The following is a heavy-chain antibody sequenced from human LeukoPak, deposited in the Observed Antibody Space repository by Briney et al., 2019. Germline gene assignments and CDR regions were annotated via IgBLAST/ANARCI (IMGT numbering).Heavy chain of an antibody. Sequence: GGSLRLSCAASGFTFSSDSMNWVRQAPGKGLEWVSSISSSSSYIYYADSVKGRSTISRDNAKNSLFLQVNSLRVEDTAVYYCARFGYRDGIDLWGQGNLVTVSS. CDR3: ARFGYRDGIDL. CDR2: ISSSSSYI. V-gene: IGHV3-21*01. J-gene: IGHJ5*02. CDR1: GFTFSSDS. D-gene: IGHD5-18*01.